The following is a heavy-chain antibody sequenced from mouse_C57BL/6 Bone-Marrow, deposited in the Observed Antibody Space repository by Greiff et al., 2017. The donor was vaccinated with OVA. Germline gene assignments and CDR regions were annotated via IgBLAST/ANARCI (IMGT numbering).Heavy chain of an antibody. CDR3: ARRLRLREFAY. J-gene: IGHJ3*01. V-gene: IGHV1-63*01. CDR1: GYTFTNYW. Sequence: VKLQQSGAELVRPGTSVKMSCKASGYTFTNYWIGWAKQRPGTGLEWIGDIYPGGGYTNYNEKFKGKATLTADKSSSTAYMQFSSLTSEDSAIYYCARRLRLREFAYWGQGTLVTVSA. D-gene: IGHD3-2*02. CDR2: IYPGGGYT.